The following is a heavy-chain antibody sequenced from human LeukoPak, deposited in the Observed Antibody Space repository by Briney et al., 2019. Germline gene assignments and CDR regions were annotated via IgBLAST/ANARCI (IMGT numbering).Heavy chain of an antibody. J-gene: IGHJ4*02. CDR3: ARVDCTNGVCSFDY. CDR2: ISSSTSYI. CDR1: GFTFNSYS. V-gene: IGHV3-21*01. D-gene: IGHD2-8*01. Sequence: GGSLRLSCAASGFTFNSYSMNWVRQAPGKGLEWVSSISSSTSYIYYADSLKGRFTISRDNAKNSLYLQMNSLRAEDTAVYYCARVDCTNGVCSFDYWGQGTLVTVSS.